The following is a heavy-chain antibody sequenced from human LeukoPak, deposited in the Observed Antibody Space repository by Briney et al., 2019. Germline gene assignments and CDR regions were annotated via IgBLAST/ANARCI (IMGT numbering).Heavy chain of an antibody. D-gene: IGHD3-9*01. Sequence: GGSLRLSCAASGFTVSSNEMGWVRQAPGKGLEWVSSISGGSTYYADSRKGRFTISRDNSKNTLHLQMNSLRAEDTAVYYCASSSLRYFDWSHPPDYWGQGTLVTVSS. J-gene: IGHJ4*02. CDR2: ISGGST. CDR1: GFTVSSNE. V-gene: IGHV3-38-3*01. CDR3: ASSSLRYFDWSHPPDY.